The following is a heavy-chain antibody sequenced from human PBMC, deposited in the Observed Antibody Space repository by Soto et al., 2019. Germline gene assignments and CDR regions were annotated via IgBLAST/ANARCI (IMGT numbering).Heavy chain of an antibody. D-gene: IGHD2-15*01. Sequence: VQLVESGGGLVQPGGSLRLSCAASGFTFSSYSMNWVRQAPGKGLKWVSSISSSSSYIYYADSVKGRFTISRDNTKNSLYLQLHSLRAEDTAVYYCARFRCSGGSCNGGFDYWGQGTLVTVSS. CDR3: ARFRCSGGSCNGGFDY. CDR2: ISSSSSYI. CDR1: GFTFSSYS. J-gene: IGHJ4*02. V-gene: IGHV3-21*01.